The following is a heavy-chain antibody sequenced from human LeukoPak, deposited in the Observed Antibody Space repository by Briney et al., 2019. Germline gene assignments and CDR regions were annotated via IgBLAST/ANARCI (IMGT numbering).Heavy chain of an antibody. CDR2: IYYSGST. D-gene: IGHD3-16*01. V-gene: IGHV4-59*08. CDR1: GGSISSYY. J-gene: IGHJ3*02. CDR3: ARRTGEGAFDI. Sequence: SETLSLTCTVSGGSISSYYWSWIRQPPGKGLEWIGYIYYSGSTNYNPSLKSRVTISVDTSKNQFSLKLTSLTAADTAVYYCARRTGEGAFDIWGQGTMVTVSS.